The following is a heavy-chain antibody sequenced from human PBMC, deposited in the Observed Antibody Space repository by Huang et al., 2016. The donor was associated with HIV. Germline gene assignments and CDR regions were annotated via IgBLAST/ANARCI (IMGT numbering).Heavy chain of an antibody. V-gene: IGHV1-2*02. D-gene: IGHD6-6*01. CDR1: GYTFTDSN. CDR2: SNPKRGGT. J-gene: IGHJ4*02. Sequence: QVQLVQSGAEVKNPGASVRVSCKASGYTFTDSNIHWVRQAPGKGLEGKGWSNPKRGGTIYAQRFQGRITMTRDTTTSTIHMDLRRIQSDDTAVYFCARDWSFGSSTSPADWGQGTLVTVSS. CDR3: ARDWSFGSSTSPAD.